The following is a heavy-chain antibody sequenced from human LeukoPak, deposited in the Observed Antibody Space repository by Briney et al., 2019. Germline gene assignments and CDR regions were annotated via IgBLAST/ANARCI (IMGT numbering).Heavy chain of an antibody. CDR1: GFTFSGDS. CDR3: GRVIAGAIDY. Sequence: GGSLRLSCAASGFTFSGDSMTWVRQAPGKGLEWVANINLDGSERFYVDFVKGRFTISRDNADNSMYQQMNSLRAEDTAVYYCGRVIAGAIDYWGQGTLVTVSS. D-gene: IGHD6-13*01. J-gene: IGHJ4*02. V-gene: IGHV3-7*01. CDR2: INLDGSER.